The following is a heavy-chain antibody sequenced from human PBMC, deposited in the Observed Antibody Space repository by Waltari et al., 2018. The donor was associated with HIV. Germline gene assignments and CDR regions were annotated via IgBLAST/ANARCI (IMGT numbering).Heavy chain of an antibody. CDR3: AGEGPNYYASGTYRPPFDY. J-gene: IGHJ4*02. D-gene: IGHD3-10*01. Sequence: QLVESGGGVVQPGGSLSLSCAASGLPSRACAIPWGRQPPGQGLEGVAGISFHGGNKCDADCVTGRFSIFRVKSRKKLFLQKNSLTPDETGVYYCAGEGPNYYASGTYRPPFDYWGQGTLVTVSS. CDR1: GLPSRACA. CDR2: ISFHGGNK. V-gene: IGHV3-30*01.